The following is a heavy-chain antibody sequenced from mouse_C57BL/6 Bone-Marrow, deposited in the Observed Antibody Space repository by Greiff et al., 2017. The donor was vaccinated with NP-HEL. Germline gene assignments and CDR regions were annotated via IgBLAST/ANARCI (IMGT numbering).Heavy chain of an antibody. D-gene: IGHD1-1*01. Sequence: EVKLVESGGGLVKPGGSLKLSCAASGFTFSSYAMSWVRQTPEKRLEWVATISDGGSYTYYPDNVKGRFTISRANAKNNLYLQMSHLKSEDTAMYYCARDRSITTVVATNYFDYWGQGTTLTVSS. J-gene: IGHJ2*01. CDR3: ARDRSITTVVATNYFDY. CDR2: ISDGGSYT. V-gene: IGHV5-4*01. CDR1: GFTFSSYA.